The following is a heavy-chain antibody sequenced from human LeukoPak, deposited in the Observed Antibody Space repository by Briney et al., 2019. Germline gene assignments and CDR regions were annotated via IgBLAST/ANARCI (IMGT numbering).Heavy chain of an antibody. Sequence: PGGSLRLSCAASGFTFSSYSMNWVRQAPGKGLEWISYISSGSGTIYYAGSVKGRFTISRDIAKRSMYLQMNSLRVEDTAVYYCARLYREWTPGDPRNYWGQGTLVTVSS. CDR1: GFTFSSYS. D-gene: IGHD3-3*01. CDR2: ISSGSGTI. J-gene: IGHJ4*02. CDR3: ARLYREWTPGDPRNY. V-gene: IGHV3-48*04.